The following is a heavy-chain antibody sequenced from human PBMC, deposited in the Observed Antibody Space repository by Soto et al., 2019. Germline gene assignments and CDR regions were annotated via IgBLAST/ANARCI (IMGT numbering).Heavy chain of an antibody. CDR1: GFTFSSYA. Sequence: QVQLVESGGGVVQPGRSLRLSCAASGFTFSSYAMHWVRQAPGKGLEWVAVISYDGSNKYYADSVEGRFTISRDNSKNPLYLQMNSLRAEDTAVYYCARDGEAAFDYWGQGTLVTASS. D-gene: IGHD6-13*01. CDR2: ISYDGSNK. V-gene: IGHV3-30-3*01. CDR3: ARDGEAAFDY. J-gene: IGHJ4*02.